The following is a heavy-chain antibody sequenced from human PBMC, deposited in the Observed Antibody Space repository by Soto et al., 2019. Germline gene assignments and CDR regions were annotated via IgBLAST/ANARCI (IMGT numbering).Heavy chain of an antibody. D-gene: IGHD2-2*01. CDR2: IIPIFGTA. J-gene: IGHJ5*02. Sequence: ASVKVSCKASGGTFSSYAISWVRQAPGQGLEWMGGIIPIFGTANYAQKFQGRVTVTADESTSTAYMELSSLRSEDTAVYYCARLKPAYCSSTSCYYGWFDPWGQGTLVTVSS. V-gene: IGHV1-69*13. CDR1: GGTFSSYA. CDR3: ARLKPAYCSSTSCYYGWFDP.